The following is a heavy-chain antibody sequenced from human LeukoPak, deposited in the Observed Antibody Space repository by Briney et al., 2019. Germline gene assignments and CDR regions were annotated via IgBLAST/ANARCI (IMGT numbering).Heavy chain of an antibody. D-gene: IGHD3-10*02. CDR3: AELGITMIGGV. CDR1: GFTSSVM. CDR2: ISSSGSTI. Sequence: GGPLRLSFAPSGFTSSVMERNGVGQAPGKGREWVSYISSSGSTIYYADSVKGRFTISRDNAKNSLYLQMNSLRAEDTAVYYCAELGITMIGGVWGKGTTVTISS. J-gene: IGHJ6*04. V-gene: IGHV3-48*03.